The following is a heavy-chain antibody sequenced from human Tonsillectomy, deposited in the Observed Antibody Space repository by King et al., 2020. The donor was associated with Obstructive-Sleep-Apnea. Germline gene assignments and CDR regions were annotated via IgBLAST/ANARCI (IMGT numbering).Heavy chain of an antibody. CDR3: VRGYPGSPTSRYFDS. CDR1: GYSFTTYW. V-gene: IGHV5-51*01. CDR2: IYPGDSET. D-gene: IGHD5-18*01. J-gene: IGHJ4*02. Sequence: QLVQSGAEVKKPGESLKISCKGSGYSFTTYWIGWVRQMPGKGLECVGIIYPGDSETTYSPSFQGRVIISADKSISTPYLQWSSLRASDTAMYYCVRGYPGSPTSRYFDSWGQGTLVTVSS.